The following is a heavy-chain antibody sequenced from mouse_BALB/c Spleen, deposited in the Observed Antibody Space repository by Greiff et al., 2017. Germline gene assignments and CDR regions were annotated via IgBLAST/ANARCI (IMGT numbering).Heavy chain of an antibody. CDR1: GYTFTSYW. J-gene: IGHJ4*01. Sequence: VQLQQSGAELAKPGASVKMSCKASGYTFTSYWMHWVKQRPGQGLEWIGYINPSTGYTEYNQKFKDKATLTADKSSSTAYMQLSSLTSEDSAVYYGGSNYGAMDYWGQGTSVTVSA. CDR3: GSNYGAMDY. V-gene: IGHV1-7*01. CDR2: INPSTGYT.